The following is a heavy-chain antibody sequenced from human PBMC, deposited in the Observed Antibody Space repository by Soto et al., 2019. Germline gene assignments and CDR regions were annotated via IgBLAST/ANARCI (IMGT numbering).Heavy chain of an antibody. V-gene: IGHV3-23*01. Sequence: EVQLLESGGGLVQPGGSLRLSCAASGFTFSSYAMSWVRQAPGKGLEWVSAIRGSGGSTYYADSVKGRFTISRDNSKNTLYLQMNSLRAEDTAVYYCAKDRPSGWYTSSVLYFQHWGQGTLVTVSS. J-gene: IGHJ1*01. D-gene: IGHD6-19*01. CDR1: GFTFSSYA. CDR2: IRGSGGST. CDR3: AKDRPSGWYTSSVLYFQH.